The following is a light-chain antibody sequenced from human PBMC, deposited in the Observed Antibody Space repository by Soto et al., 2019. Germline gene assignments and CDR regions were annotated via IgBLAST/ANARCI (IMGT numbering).Light chain of an antibody. Sequence: EIEMTQSPATLSLAPGERVTLSCRASESVSTNLAWYQQKAGQAPRLLIYGASTRTTGIPARFSGSGSGTEFTLTISVRQSDDLAVYYCQQYSIWRTFCQGTKVDIK. CDR2: GAS. V-gene: IGKV3-15*01. J-gene: IGKJ1*01. CDR1: ESVSTN. CDR3: QQYSIWRT.